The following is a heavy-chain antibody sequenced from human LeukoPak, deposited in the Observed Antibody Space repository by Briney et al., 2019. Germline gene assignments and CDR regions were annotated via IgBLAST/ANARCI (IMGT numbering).Heavy chain of an antibody. CDR1: GFTFSSYA. V-gene: IGHV3-64*01. D-gene: IGHD2-15*01. J-gene: IGHJ6*02. CDR3: ARDSLYCSGGSCYPAGYYYYGMDV. CDR2: ISSNGGGTT. Sequence: GGSLRLSCAASGFTFSSYAMHWVRQAPGKGLEYVSAISSNGGGTTYYANSVKGRFTISRDNSKNTLYLQMGSLRAEDTAVYYCARDSLYCSGGSCYPAGYYYYGMDVWGQGTTVTVSS.